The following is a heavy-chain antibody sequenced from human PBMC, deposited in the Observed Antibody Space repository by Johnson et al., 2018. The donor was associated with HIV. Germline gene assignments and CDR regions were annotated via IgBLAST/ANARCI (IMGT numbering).Heavy chain of an antibody. CDR3: ARDRFGSGRPNAFDL. V-gene: IGHV3-66*03. CDR1: GFTVRSNY. J-gene: IGHJ3*01. D-gene: IGHD3-10*01. Sequence: VQLVESGGGLTQPGGSLRLSCAASGFTVRSNYMSWVRQAPGKGLEWVSVIYSGGSTYYADSVKGRFTISRDNSKNTLYLQMNSLRIEDTAVYYCARDRFGSGRPNAFDLWGQGTMVTVSS. CDR2: IYSGGST.